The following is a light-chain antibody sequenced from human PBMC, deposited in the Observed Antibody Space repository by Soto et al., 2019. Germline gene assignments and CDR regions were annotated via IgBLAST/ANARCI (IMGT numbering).Light chain of an antibody. CDR2: HAS. V-gene: IGKV1-12*01. Sequence: DIQMTQSPSSVSASVGDRVTITCRASQDISSWFAWYQQKPGKAPKLLIYHASILESGVPSRFSGSGSGTDCNLTISSLQPEDFATYYCQQANSFPRTFGQGTRVDIK. CDR1: QDISSW. CDR3: QQANSFPRT. J-gene: IGKJ1*01.